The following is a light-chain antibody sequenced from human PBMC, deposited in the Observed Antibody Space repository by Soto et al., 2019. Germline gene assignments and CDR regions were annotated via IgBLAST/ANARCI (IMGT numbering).Light chain of an antibody. Sequence: DIQMTQSPSFVSASVGDRVTITCRASQGISSWLAWYQHRPGRAPKLLIHAASNLESGVPSRFSGSGSWTDFTLTISSLQLEDFATYYCQQTTSFPLIVGGGTKVEIK. J-gene: IGKJ4*01. CDR2: AAS. V-gene: IGKV1-12*01. CDR1: QGISSW. CDR3: QQTTSFPLI.